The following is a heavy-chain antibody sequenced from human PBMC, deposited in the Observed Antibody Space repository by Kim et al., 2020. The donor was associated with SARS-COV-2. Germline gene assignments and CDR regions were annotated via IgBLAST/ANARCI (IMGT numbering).Heavy chain of an antibody. V-gene: IGHV3-23*01. CDR3: MKGGWGWIWDH. D-gene: IGHD2-21*01. J-gene: IGHJ4*02. CDR2: IDGSDGTT. Sequence: GGSLRLSCTTSGFTFTGHAMSWVRQAPGKGLEWVSSIDGSDGTTYYVDSVRGRFTISRDDSKNTLYVQMRALRGDDTAVYYCMKGGWGWIWDHWGQGTLVTVSS. CDR1: GFTFTGHA.